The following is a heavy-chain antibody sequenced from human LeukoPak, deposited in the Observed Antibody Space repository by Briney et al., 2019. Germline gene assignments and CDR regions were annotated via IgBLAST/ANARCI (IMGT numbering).Heavy chain of an antibody. CDR2: ISGSVGST. CDR1: GFTFSSYA. CDR3: AKGPPSLGCSSASCYSPDFDY. Sequence: GGSLRLSCAASGFTFSSYAMNWVRQAPGKGLEWVSSISGSVGSTYYADSLKGRFTISRDNPKNTLYLQMNSLRAEDTAVYYCAKGPPSLGCSSASCYSPDFDYWGQGTLVTVSS. J-gene: IGHJ4*02. V-gene: IGHV3-23*01. D-gene: IGHD2-2*01.